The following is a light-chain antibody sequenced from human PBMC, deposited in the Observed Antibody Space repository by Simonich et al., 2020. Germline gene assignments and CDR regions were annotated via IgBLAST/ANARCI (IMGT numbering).Light chain of an antibody. CDR1: SSDVGGYNY. V-gene: IGLV2-14*01. CDR3: SSYTSSSRV. J-gene: IGLJ3*02. CDR2: DVS. Sequence: QSALTQPASVSGSPGQSITISCTGTSSDVGGYNYVSWYQQHPGKAPKLMIYDVSKRPSGVSNRVSGSKSGNPASLTISGLQAEDEADYYCSSYTSSSRVFGGGTKLTVL.